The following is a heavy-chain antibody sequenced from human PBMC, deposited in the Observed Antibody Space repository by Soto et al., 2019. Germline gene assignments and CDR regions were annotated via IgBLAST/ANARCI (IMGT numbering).Heavy chain of an antibody. CDR2: IIPIFGTA. V-gene: IGHV1-69*06. J-gene: IGHJ4*02. D-gene: IGHD1-26*01. CDR3: AREIVGATRYFDY. Sequence: SVKVSCKASGGTFSSYAISWVRQAPGQGLEWMGGIIPIFGTANYAQKFQGRVTITADKSTSTAYMELSSLRSEDTAVYYCAREIVGATRYFDYWGQGTLVTVSS. CDR1: GGTFSSYA.